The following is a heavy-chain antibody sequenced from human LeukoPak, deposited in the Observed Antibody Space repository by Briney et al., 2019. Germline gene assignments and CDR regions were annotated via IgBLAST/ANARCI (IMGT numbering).Heavy chain of an antibody. D-gene: IGHD3-10*01. CDR1: GYSISSGYY. CDR3: ARHLRVKSALWFGELTAYFDY. J-gene: IGHJ4*02. CDR2: IYHSGST. V-gene: IGHV4-38-2*02. Sequence: SETLSLTCTVSGYSISSGYYWGWIRQPPGKGLEWIGSIYHSGSTYYNPSLKSRVTISVDTSKNQFSLKLSSVTAAGTAVYYCARHLRVKSALWFGELTAYFDYWGQGTLVTVSS.